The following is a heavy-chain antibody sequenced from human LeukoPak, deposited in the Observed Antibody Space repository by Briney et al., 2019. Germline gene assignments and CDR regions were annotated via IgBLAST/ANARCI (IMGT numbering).Heavy chain of an antibody. V-gene: IGHV1-2*02. J-gene: IGHJ6*03. CDR2: INPNSGGT. CDR3: ARPDYDSSGYYPYYYYYYMDV. D-gene: IGHD3-22*01. Sequence: GASVKVSCKASGYTFTDHYIHWVRQAPGQGLEWMGWINPNSGGTNYAQKFQGRVTMTRDTSISTAYMELSRLRSDDTAVYYCARPDYDSSGYYPYYYYYYMDVWGKGTTVTVSS. CDR1: GYTFTDHY.